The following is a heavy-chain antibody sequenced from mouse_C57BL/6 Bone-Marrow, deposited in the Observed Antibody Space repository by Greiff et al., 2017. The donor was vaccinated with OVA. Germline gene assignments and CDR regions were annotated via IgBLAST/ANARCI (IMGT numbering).Heavy chain of an antibody. CDR2: ISNKANGSTT. CDR1: GFTFTDYY. Sequence: EVKLVESGGGLVQPGGSLSLSCAASGFTFTDYYMSWVRQPPGKALEWLGFISNKANGSTTEYSAPVKGRFTISRDNSQSILYLQMTALRAEDSATYYCTRWRPSYFDYWGQGTTLTVSS. CDR3: TRWRPSYFDY. V-gene: IGHV7-3*01. J-gene: IGHJ2*01.